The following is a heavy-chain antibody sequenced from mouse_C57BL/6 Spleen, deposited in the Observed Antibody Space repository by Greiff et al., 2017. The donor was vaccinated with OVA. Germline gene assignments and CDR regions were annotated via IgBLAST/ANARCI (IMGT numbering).Heavy chain of an antibody. D-gene: IGHD1-1*01. CDR2: ISYDGSN. V-gene: IGHV3-6*01. J-gene: IGHJ1*03. CDR1: GYSITSGYY. Sequence: DVQLQESGPGLVKPSQSLSLTCSVTGYSITSGYYWNWIRQFPGNKLEWMGYISYDGSNNYNPSLKNRISITRDTSKNQFFLKLNSVTTEDTATYYCARGGIYYYGSRGYFDVWGTGTTVTVSS. CDR3: ARGGIYYYGSRGYFDV.